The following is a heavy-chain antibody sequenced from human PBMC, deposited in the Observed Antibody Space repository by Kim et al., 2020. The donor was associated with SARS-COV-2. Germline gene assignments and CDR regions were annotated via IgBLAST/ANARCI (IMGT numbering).Heavy chain of an antibody. Sequence: SETLSLTCAVYGGSFSGYYWSWIRQPPGKGLEWIGEINHSGSTNYNPSLKSRVTISVDTSKNQFSLKLSSVTAADTAVYYCARGRGYSSSWYLDYWGQGTLVTVSS. CDR1: GGSFSGYY. V-gene: IGHV4-34*01. D-gene: IGHD6-13*01. CDR2: INHSGST. CDR3: ARGRGYSSSWYLDY. J-gene: IGHJ4*02.